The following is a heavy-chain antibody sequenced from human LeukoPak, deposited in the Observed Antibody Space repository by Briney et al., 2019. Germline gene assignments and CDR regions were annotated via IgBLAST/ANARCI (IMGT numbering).Heavy chain of an antibody. CDR3: AKFQATVDRDS. V-gene: IGHV3-30*18. CDR2: ISYDGSNN. J-gene: IGHJ4*02. CDR1: GFTFSTYG. Sequence: GRSLRLSRTASGFTFSTYGMHWVRPAPGKGLEWVAVISYDGSNNYYADSVKGRFTISRDNSKNTLYLQMNSLRAEDTAVYYCAKFQATVDRDSWGQGTLVAVSS. D-gene: IGHD1-26*01.